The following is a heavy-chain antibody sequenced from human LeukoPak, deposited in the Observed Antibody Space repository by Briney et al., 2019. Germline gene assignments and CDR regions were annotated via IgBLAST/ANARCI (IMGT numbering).Heavy chain of an antibody. CDR1: GGSFSGYY. CDR2: INHSGST. D-gene: IGHD3-3*01. CDR3: ARETHYDFWSGYFGADYYFDY. V-gene: IGHV4-34*01. Sequence: PSETLSLTCAVYGGSFSGYYWSWIRQPPGKGLEWIGEINHSGSTNYNPSLKSRVTISVDTSKNQFSLKLSSVTAADTAVYYCARETHYDFWSGYFGADYYFDYWGQGTLVTVSS. J-gene: IGHJ4*02.